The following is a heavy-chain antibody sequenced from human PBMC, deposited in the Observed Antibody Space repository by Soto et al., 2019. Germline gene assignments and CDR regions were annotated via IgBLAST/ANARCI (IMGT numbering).Heavy chain of an antibody. Sequence: QVQLVQSGAEVKKPGASVRVSCKASGSTFTSYDIYWVRQATGQGLEWMGWMNPVSGNAVYTQKFQDRVTMTRDTSINTAYMEMSGLRSEDTAVYYCTRGQGNHWGQGSLVTVSA. CDR2: MNPVSGNA. V-gene: IGHV1-8*01. CDR3: TRGQGNH. J-gene: IGHJ4*02. CDR1: GSTFTSYD.